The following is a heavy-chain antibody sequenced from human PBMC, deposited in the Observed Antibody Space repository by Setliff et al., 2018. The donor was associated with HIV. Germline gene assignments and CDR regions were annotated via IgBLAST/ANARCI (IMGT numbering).Heavy chain of an antibody. D-gene: IGHD2-2*01. CDR2: INSGNGNT. V-gene: IGHV1-3*01. J-gene: IGHJ5*02. Sequence: GASVKVSCKASGYTFTYYAIHWLRQAPGHRLQWMGWINSGNGNTKYSQKFQGRVTITKDTSASTGYMELTSLRSEDTALYYCARGGQIAVVPATRWFDPWGQGTLVTVSS. CDR3: ARGGQIAVVPATRWFDP. CDR1: GYTFTYYA.